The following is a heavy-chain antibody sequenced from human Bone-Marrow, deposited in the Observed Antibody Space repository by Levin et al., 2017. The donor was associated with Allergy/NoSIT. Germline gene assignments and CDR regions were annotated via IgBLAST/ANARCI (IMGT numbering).Heavy chain of an antibody. CDR3: ARETIAAPPYNWFDT. Sequence: ASVKVSCKASGFTFTIYDIHWVRQAPGQGLEWVGRLNPNTGGTDSAQKFMGRVTMTRDTSTTTAFMELTRLRPDDTATYYCARETIAAPPYNWFDTCGQGALVTVSS. V-gene: IGHV1-2*06. CDR2: LNPNTGGT. J-gene: IGHJ5*02. D-gene: IGHD6-13*01. CDR1: GFTFTIYD.